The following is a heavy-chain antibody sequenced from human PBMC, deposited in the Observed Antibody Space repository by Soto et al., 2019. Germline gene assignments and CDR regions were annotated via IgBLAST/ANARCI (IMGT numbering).Heavy chain of an antibody. J-gene: IGHJ5*02. CDR2: IIPSFGTP. V-gene: IGHV1-69*01. Sequence: QVQLVQSGVEVKKPGSSVKVSCKASGGSFSSYAFSWVRQAPGQGLEWMGGIIPSFGTPNYAQRFQGRVTSSADESTTTVYMDLRRLRSEDTAVYYWARGSSSTVGPTGWFDPWGQGTLVTVSS. CDR1: GGSFSSYA. D-gene: IGHD1-26*01. CDR3: ARGSSSTVGPTGWFDP.